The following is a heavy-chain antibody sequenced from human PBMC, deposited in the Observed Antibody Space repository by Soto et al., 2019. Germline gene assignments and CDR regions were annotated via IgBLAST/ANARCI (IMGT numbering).Heavy chain of an antibody. Sequence: ASVKVSCKASGYTFTDSYVNWVRQAPGRGLEWMGWINPSNGGTNFAQKFQGRVTMTRDTSISTVYMELSRPRSDDTAVYYCAVGTINTYYYLDYWGQGTLVTVSS. J-gene: IGHJ4*01. D-gene: IGHD3-10*01. CDR3: AVGTINTYYYLDY. CDR1: GYTFTDSY. V-gene: IGHV1-2*02. CDR2: INPSNGGT.